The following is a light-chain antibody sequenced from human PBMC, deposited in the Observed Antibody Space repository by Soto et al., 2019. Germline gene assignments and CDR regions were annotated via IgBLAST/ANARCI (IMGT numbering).Light chain of an antibody. CDR1: QSVSSY. CDR2: DAS. J-gene: IGKJ3*01. Sequence: SVWTQSEATLCLCAGERATLSCRASQSVSSYLAWYQQKPCQAPRLLIYDASNRATGIPARFSGSGSGTDFTLTIAGLEPEDFAVYYCQQYGSSPFTFGPGAKVDIK. CDR3: QQYGSSPFT. V-gene: IGKV3-11*01.